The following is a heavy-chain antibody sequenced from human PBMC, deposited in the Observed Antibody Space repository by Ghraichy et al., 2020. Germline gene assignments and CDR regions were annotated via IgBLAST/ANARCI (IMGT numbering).Heavy chain of an antibody. J-gene: IGHJ4*02. CDR3: AKDRYCRGGTCSGDFDY. V-gene: IGHV3-23*01. CDR1: GFTFSNYV. D-gene: IGHD2-15*01. Sequence: GESLSISCAASGFTFSNYVMNWVRQAPGKGLEWVSSISYNGDTTFYADSMKGRFTISRDKSKNTLYLQMNSLRVEDSAVYYCAKDRYCRGGTCSGDFDYWGQGTLVTVSS. CDR2: ISYNGDTT.